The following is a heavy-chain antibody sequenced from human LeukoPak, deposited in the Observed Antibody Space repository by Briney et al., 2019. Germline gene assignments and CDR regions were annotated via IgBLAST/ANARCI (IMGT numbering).Heavy chain of an antibody. CDR2: IKQDGSEK. V-gene: IGHV3-7*03. D-gene: IGHD3-3*01. CDR3: ARRTYYDFWSGYYDNYFDY. Sequence: GGSLRLSCVASGFPFSSYWMTWVRQAPGKGLEWVANIKQDGSEKYYVDSVKGRFTISRDNAKNSLYLQMNSLRAEDTAVYYCARRTYYDFWSGYYDNYFDYWGQGTLVTVSS. J-gene: IGHJ4*02. CDR1: GFPFSSYW.